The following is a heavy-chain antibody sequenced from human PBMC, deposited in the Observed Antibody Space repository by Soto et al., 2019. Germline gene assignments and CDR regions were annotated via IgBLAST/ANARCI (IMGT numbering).Heavy chain of an antibody. CDR1: GGTFSSYA. CDR2: IIPIFGTA. D-gene: IGHD2-21*02. J-gene: IGHJ6*02. V-gene: IGHV1-69*01. Sequence: QVQLVQSGAEVKKPGSSVKVSCKASGGTFSSYAISWVRQAPGQGLEWMGGIIPIFGTANYAQKFQGRVTITADESTSTADMELSSLRSEDTAVYYCASSAYCGGDCYAYYYYYGMDVWGQGTTVTVSS. CDR3: ASSAYCGGDCYAYYYYYGMDV.